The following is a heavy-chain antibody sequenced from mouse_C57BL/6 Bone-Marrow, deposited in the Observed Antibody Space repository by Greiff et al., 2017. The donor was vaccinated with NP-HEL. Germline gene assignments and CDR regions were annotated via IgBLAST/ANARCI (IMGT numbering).Heavy chain of an antibody. CDR2: ISYDGSN. V-gene: IGHV3-6*01. J-gene: IGHJ3*01. D-gene: IGHD1-1*01. Sequence: EVKLQESGPGLVKPSQSLSLTCSVTGYSITSGYYWNWIRQFPGNKLEWMGYISYDGSNNYNPSLKNRISITRDTSKNQFFLKLNSVTTEDTATYYCAREGYYYGTRFAYWGQGTLVTVSA. CDR1: GYSITSGYY. CDR3: AREGYYYGTRFAY.